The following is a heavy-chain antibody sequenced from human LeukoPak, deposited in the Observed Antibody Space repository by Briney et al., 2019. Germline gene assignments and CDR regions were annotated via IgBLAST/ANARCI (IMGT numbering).Heavy chain of an antibody. CDR2: IYHSGST. V-gene: IGHV4-4*02. CDR1: GGSISSSNW. Sequence: SGTLSLTCAVSGGSISSSNWWSWVRQPPGKGLEWIGEIYHSGSTNYNPSLKSRVTISVDTSKSQFSLKLNSVTAPDTAVYYCARLIGLGEVSPYFDFWGQGRLVTVSS. CDR3: ARLIGLGEVSPYFDF. D-gene: IGHD3-16*02. J-gene: IGHJ4*02.